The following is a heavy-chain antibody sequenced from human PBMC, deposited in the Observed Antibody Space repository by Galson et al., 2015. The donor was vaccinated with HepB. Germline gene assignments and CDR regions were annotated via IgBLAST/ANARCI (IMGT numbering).Heavy chain of an antibody. CDR1: GFTFSGSA. D-gene: IGHD6-13*01. J-gene: IGHJ4*02. CDR2: IKSKANNYET. Sequence: SLRLSCAASGFTFSGSAFHWVRQTSGKGLEWVGHIKSKANNYETAYAASLKGRFTISRDDSKNTAYLHMRSLKTEDTAVYYCARLADSSGFSSSWGQGTLVTVSS. CDR3: ARLADSSGFSSS. V-gene: IGHV3-73*01.